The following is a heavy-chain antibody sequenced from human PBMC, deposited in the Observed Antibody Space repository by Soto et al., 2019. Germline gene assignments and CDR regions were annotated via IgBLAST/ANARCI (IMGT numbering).Heavy chain of an antibody. Sequence: KTSETLSLTCAVYGGSFSGYYWSWIRQPPGKGLEWIGEINHSGSTNYNPSLKSRVTISVDTSKNQFSLKLSSVTAADTAVYYCARFRRYGSGSYGGSWFDPWGQGTLVTVSS. D-gene: IGHD3-10*01. CDR2: INHSGST. CDR3: ARFRRYGSGSYGGSWFDP. V-gene: IGHV4-34*01. CDR1: GGSFSGYY. J-gene: IGHJ5*02.